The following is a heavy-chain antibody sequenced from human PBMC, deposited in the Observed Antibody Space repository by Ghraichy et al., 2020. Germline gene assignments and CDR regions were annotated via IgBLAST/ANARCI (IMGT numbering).Heavy chain of an antibody. CDR3: ARGSTVVRFYYYDGMDV. V-gene: IGHV3-48*02. CDR2: ITSSSRTI. CDR1: GFSFSSYS. J-gene: IGHJ6*02. Sequence: GGSLRFSCVGSGFSFSSYSMNWVRQSPGKGLEWVSYITSSSRTIFYADSVKGRFTISRDNAQNSLYLQMNSLRDEDTAVYYCARGSTVVRFYYYDGMDVWRQGTTVTVSS. D-gene: IGHD4-23*01.